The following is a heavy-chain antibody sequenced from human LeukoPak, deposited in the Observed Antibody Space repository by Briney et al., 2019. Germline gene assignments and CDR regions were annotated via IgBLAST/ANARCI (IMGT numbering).Heavy chain of an antibody. Sequence: SQTLSLTCTVSGGSISSGSYYWSWIRQPAGKGLEWLGRIYTSGSTNYNPSLKSRVTISVDTSKNQFSLKLSSVTAADTAVYYCARDAPVGMDVWGQGTTVTVSS. CDR1: GGSISSGSYY. V-gene: IGHV4-61*02. CDR2: IYTSGST. J-gene: IGHJ6*02. CDR3: ARDAPVGMDV.